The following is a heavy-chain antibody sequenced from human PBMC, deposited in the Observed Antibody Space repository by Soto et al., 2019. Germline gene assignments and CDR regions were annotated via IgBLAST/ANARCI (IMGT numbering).Heavy chain of an antibody. J-gene: IGHJ5*02. CDR3: AAALGWYWGWFDP. CDR2: ISSSGSTI. D-gene: IGHD6-19*01. Sequence: GGSLRLSCAASGFTFSDYNMSWIRQAPGKGLEWVSYISSSGSTIYYADSGKGRFTISRDNATNSLYMQMNSLRAAATAVNYCAAALGWYWGWFDPWGQGTLVTVSS. CDR1: GFTFSDYN. V-gene: IGHV3-11*01.